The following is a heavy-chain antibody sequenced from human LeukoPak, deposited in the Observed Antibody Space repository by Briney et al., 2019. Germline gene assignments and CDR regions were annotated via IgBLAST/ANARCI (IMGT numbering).Heavy chain of an antibody. CDR1: GGSISSSSYY. CDR2: IYHSGST. Sequence: PSETLSLTCTVSGGSISSSSYYWGWIRQPPGKGLEWIGSIYHSGSTYYNPSLKSRVTISVDTSKNQFSLKLSSVTAADTAVYYCARAGFGELTDAFDIWGQGTMVTVSS. D-gene: IGHD3-10*01. V-gene: IGHV4-39*07. CDR3: ARAGFGELTDAFDI. J-gene: IGHJ3*02.